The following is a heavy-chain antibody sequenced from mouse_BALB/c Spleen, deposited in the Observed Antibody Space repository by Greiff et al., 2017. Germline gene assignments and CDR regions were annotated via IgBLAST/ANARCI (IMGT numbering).Heavy chain of an antibody. CDR2: INPNNGGT. CDR3: ARRGIYGYDDWYFDV. CDR1: GYTFTEYT. Sequence: VQLKQSGPELVKPGASVKISCKTSGYTFTEYTMHWVKQSHGKSLEWIGGINPNNGGTSYNQKFKGKATLTVDKSSSTAYMELRSLTSEDSAVYYCARRGIYGYDDWYFDVWGAGTTVTVSS. V-gene: IGHV1-18*01. D-gene: IGHD2-2*01. J-gene: IGHJ1*01.